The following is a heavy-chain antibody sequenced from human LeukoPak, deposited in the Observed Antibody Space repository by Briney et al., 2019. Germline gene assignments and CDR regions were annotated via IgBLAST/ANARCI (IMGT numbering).Heavy chain of an antibody. J-gene: IGHJ6*04. Sequence: GRSLRLSCAASGFTFSSYGMHWVRQAPGKGLEWVAVISYDGSNKYYADSVKGRFTISRDNSKNTLYLQMNSLRAEDTAAYYCANTVTTYYYYGMDVWGKGTTVTVSS. D-gene: IGHD4-17*01. CDR2: ISYDGSNK. CDR1: GFTFSSYG. V-gene: IGHV3-30*18. CDR3: ANTVTTYYYYGMDV.